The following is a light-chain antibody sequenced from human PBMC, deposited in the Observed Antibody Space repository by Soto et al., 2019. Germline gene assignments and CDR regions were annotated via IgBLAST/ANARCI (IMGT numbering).Light chain of an antibody. J-gene: IGKJ4*01. V-gene: IGKV1-5*01. CDR1: QSISSW. CDR3: QQYNSYSPLT. Sequence: DIQMTQSPSTLSASVGDRVTINCRASQSISSWLAWYQQKPGKAPKLLIYDASSLESGVPSRFSGSGSGTEFTLTISSLQPDDFATYYCQQYNSYSPLTFGGGTKVEIK. CDR2: DAS.